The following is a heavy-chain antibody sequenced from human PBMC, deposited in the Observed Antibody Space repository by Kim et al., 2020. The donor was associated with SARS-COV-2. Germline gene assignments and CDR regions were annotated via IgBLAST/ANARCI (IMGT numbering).Heavy chain of an antibody. D-gene: IGHD3-22*01. CDR1: GFTFSSYS. V-gene: IGHV3-21*01. CDR3: ARRYYYDSSGYYYADV. Sequence: GGSLRLSCAASGFTFSSYSMNWVRQAPGKGLEWVSSISSSSSYIYYADSVKGRFTISRDNAKNSLYLQMNSLRAEDTAVYYCARRYYYDSSGYYYADVWCQGTTVTVSS. CDR2: ISSSSSYI. J-gene: IGHJ6*02.